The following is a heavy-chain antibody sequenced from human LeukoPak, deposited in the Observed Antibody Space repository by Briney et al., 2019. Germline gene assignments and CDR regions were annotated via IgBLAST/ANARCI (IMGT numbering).Heavy chain of an antibody. J-gene: IGHJ3*02. Sequence: ASVKVSCKASGGTFSSYAISWVRQAPGQGLEWMGWISAYNGNTNYAQKLQGRVTMTTDTSTSTAYMELRSLRSDDTAVYYCARSMIVVLDAFDIWGQGTMVTVSS. CDR3: ARSMIVVLDAFDI. CDR2: ISAYNGNT. V-gene: IGHV1-18*01. D-gene: IGHD3-22*01. CDR1: GGTFSSYA.